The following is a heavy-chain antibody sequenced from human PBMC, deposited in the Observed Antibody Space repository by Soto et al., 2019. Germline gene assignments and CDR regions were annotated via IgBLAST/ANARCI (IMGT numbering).Heavy chain of an antibody. CDR1: GFTFSDYY. D-gene: IGHD3-22*01. Sequence: QVQLVESGGGLVQTSGSLRLACVASGFTFSDYYMSWVRQAPGKGLEWVSYISSSGNTIYYAASVKGRFTISKDNAKNSVYLQMNSLRAEDTALYFGAKMSSENYYDPVFSWGQGTLVTVAS. V-gene: IGHV3-11*01. CDR2: ISSSGNTI. J-gene: IGHJ4*02. CDR3: AKMSSENYYDPVFS.